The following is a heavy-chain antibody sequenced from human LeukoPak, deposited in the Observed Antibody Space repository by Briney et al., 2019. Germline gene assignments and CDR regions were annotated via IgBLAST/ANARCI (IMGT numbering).Heavy chain of an antibody. D-gene: IGHD3-10*01. CDR1: GFTFSSYE. Sequence: GGSLRLSCAASGFTFSSYEMNWVRQAPGKGLEWVSYISSSGSTIYYADSVKGRFTISRDNAKNSLYLQMNSLRAEDTAVYYCARGSPSGSYYGDYWGQGTLVTVSS. CDR3: ARGSPSGSYYGDY. J-gene: IGHJ4*02. CDR2: ISSSGSTI. V-gene: IGHV3-48*03.